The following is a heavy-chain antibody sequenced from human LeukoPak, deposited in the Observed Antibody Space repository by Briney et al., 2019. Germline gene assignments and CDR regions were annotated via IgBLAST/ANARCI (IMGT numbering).Heavy chain of an antibody. CDR1: GGSIRGFY. Sequence: SETLSLTCTVSGGSIRGFYWSWIRQPPGKGLEWIGYIFYSGSTNYNPSLKSRVTISVDTSKNQFSLKLSSVTAADTAVYYCARHGSGYYFFDYWGQGTPVTVSS. CDR3: ARHGSGYYFFDY. CDR2: IFYSGST. V-gene: IGHV4-59*08. J-gene: IGHJ4*02. D-gene: IGHD3-3*01.